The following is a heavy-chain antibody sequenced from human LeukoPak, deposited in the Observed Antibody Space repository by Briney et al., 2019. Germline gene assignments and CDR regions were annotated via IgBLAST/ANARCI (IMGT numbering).Heavy chain of an antibody. J-gene: IGHJ4*02. CDR2: FVGGATT. D-gene: IGHD3-3*01. Sequence: PGGSLRLSCAASGFTINNYAASWVRQAPGKGLEWVSAFVGGATTYYADSVKGRFTISRDNSRNTLYLQMNTLRAGDSAVYYCAKQARYSNFWSGYLYYFDYWGQGTLVTVSS. CDR1: GFTINNYA. V-gene: IGHV3-23*01. CDR3: AKQARYSNFWSGYLYYFDY.